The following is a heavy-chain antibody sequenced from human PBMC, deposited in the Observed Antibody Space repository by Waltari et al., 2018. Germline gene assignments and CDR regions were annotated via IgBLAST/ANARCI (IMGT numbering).Heavy chain of an antibody. CDR1: GGSFSGYY. V-gene: IGHV4-34*01. CDR3: ARGRGWWMSRDPPRHHGGVATIPNAFDI. J-gene: IGHJ3*02. D-gene: IGHD5-12*01. CDR2: INHSGST. Sequence: QVQLQQWGAGLLKPSETLSLTCAVYGGSFSGYYWSWIRQPPGKGLEWIGEINHSGSTNYNPSLKSRVTISVDTSKNQFSLKLSSVTAADTAVYYCARGRGWWMSRDPPRHHGGVATIPNAFDIWGQGTMVTVSS.